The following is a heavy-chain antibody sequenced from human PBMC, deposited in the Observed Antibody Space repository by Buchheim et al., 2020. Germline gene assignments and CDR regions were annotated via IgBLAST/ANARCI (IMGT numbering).Heavy chain of an antibody. Sequence: QVQVVESGGGVVQPGRSLRLSCAASGFTFSTYAMHWVRQAPGKGLEWVAVISYDGSNKYYADSVKGRFTISRDNSKNTLYLQMNSLRAEDTAVYYCAKVGGLWSWDYFDYWGQGTL. J-gene: IGHJ4*02. V-gene: IGHV3-30-3*01. CDR1: GFTFSTYA. CDR2: ISYDGSNK. CDR3: AKVGGLWSWDYFDY. D-gene: IGHD2-8*02.